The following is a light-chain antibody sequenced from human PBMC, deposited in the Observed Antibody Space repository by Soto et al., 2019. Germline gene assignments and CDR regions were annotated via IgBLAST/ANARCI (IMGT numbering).Light chain of an antibody. V-gene: IGKV3-20*01. CDR1: QSVSSSY. CDR3: QQYGSFSLT. J-gene: IGKJ4*01. CDR2: GAS. Sequence: EIVLTQSPGTLSLSPGERATLSCRASQSVSSSYLAWYQQKPGQAPRLLIYGASSRATGIPGRFSGSGSGTDFTLTISRLEPEDFAVYYCQQYGSFSLTFGGGTKVEIK.